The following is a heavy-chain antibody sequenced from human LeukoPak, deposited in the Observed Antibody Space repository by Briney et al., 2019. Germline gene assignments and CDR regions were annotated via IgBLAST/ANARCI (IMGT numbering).Heavy chain of an antibody. CDR3: ARDSIAVAGTPLGGFDY. V-gene: IGHV7-4-1*02. CDR2: INTNTGNP. Sequence: ASVKVSCKASGYTFTSYAMNWVRQAPGQGLEWMGWINTNTGNPTYAQGFTGRFVFSLDTSVSTAYLQISSLKAEDTAVYYCARDSIAVAGTPLGGFDYWGQGTLVTVSP. D-gene: IGHD6-19*01. J-gene: IGHJ4*02. CDR1: GYTFTSYA.